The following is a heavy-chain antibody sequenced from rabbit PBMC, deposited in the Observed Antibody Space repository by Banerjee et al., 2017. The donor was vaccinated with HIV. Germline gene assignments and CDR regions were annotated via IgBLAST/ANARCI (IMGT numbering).Heavy chain of an antibody. CDR2: INGGSSGIA. V-gene: IGHV1S45*01. CDR3: ARATDGTHYYNL. CDR1: GFSFSSSYW. J-gene: IGHJ4*01. Sequence: QEQLEESGGDLVKPGASLTLTCTASGFSFSSSYWIYWVRQAPGKGLEWIACINGGSSGIAYYANWAKGRFTVSKTSPTTVTLQMTSLTAADTATYFCARATDGTHYYNLWGPGTLVTVS. D-gene: IGHD7-1*01.